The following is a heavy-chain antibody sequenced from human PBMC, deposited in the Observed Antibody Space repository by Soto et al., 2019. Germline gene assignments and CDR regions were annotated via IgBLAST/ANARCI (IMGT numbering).Heavy chain of an antibody. V-gene: IGHV3-33*01. CDR2: IWYDGSNK. J-gene: IGHJ4*02. CDR1: GFTFSNYG. Sequence: PGGSLRLSCAASGFTFSNYGMHWVRQAPGMGLEWVAAIWYDGSNKSYGDSVRGRFTISRDNSKNTLYLQMNSLRAEDTAVYFCASQYKDDGDGYYQYWGQGTLVTVSS. D-gene: IGHD3-22*01. CDR3: ASQYKDDGDGYYQY.